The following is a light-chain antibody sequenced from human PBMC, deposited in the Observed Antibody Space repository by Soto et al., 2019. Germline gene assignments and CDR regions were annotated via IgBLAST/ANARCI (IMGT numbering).Light chain of an antibody. V-gene: IGLV2-8*01. J-gene: IGLJ1*01. Sequence: QSALTQPPSAFGSPGQSVTISCTGTSSDVGGYNYVSWYQQHPGKAPKLMIYEVSKRPSGVPDRFSGSKSGNTASLTVSGLEAEDEADYYCSSYAGSKNYVFGTGTKLTVL. CDR3: SSYAGSKNYV. CDR1: SSDVGGYNY. CDR2: EVS.